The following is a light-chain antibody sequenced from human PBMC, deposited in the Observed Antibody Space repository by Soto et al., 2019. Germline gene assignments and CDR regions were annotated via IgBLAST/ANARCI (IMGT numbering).Light chain of an antibody. CDR2: EGS. CDR1: SSDVGSYNL. V-gene: IGLV2-23*01. Sequence: QSALTQPASVSGSPGQSITISCTGTSSDVGSYNLVSWYQQPPGKAPKLMIYEGSKRPSGISNRFSGSKSDNTASLTISGLQAEDEADYYCCSYAGSSTVIFGGGTKLTVL. CDR3: CSYAGSSTVI. J-gene: IGLJ2*01.